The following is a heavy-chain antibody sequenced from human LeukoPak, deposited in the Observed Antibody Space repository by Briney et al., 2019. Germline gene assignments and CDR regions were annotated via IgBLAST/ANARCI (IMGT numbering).Heavy chain of an antibody. CDR2: IYSGGST. CDR1: GFTFSSYA. Sequence: QPGGSLRLSCAASGFTFSSYAMSWVRQAPGKGLEWVSVIYSGGSTYYAASVEGRFTISRDNSKNTVYLQMNSLRVEDTAVYYCARAGPIDYWGQGTLVTVSS. V-gene: IGHV3-23*03. J-gene: IGHJ4*02. CDR3: ARAGPIDY.